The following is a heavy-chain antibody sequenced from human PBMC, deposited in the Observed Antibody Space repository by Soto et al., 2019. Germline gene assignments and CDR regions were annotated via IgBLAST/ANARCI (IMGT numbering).Heavy chain of an antibody. Sequence: SETLSLTCTVSGGSISSGIYWGWIRQPPGKGLEYIGTIYYSGSTYYNPSLESRVTISVDTSKNQFSLRLTSVTAADTAVYYCARHRSSYYDKPFDPWGQGTLVTVSS. CDR1: GGSISSGIY. V-gene: IGHV4-39*01. D-gene: IGHD3-9*01. CDR2: IYYSGST. CDR3: ARHRSSYYDKPFDP. J-gene: IGHJ5*02.